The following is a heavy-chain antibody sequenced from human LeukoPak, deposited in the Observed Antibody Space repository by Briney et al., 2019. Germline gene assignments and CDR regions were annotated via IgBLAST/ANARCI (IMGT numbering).Heavy chain of an antibody. V-gene: IGHV1-18*01. Sequence: ASVKVSCKASGYTFTSYGISWVRQAPGQGLEWMGWISAYNGNTNYAQKLQGRVTMTTDTSTNTAYMELRSLRSDDTAVYYCARNCPEYSSSSPYYYYYMDVWGKGTTVTVSS. CDR3: ARNCPEYSSSSPYYYYYMDV. J-gene: IGHJ6*03. CDR1: GYTFTSYG. D-gene: IGHD6-13*01. CDR2: ISAYNGNT.